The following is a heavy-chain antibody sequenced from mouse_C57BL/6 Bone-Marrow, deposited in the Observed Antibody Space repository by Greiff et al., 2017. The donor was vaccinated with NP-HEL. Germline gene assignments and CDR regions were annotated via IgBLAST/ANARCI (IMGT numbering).Heavy chain of an antibody. V-gene: IGHV1-69*01. CDR1: GYTFTSYW. CDR3: ARETGTDFDY. CDR2: IDPSDSYT. Sequence: QVQLQQSGAELVMPGASVKLSCKASGYTFTSYWMHWVKQRPGQGLEWIGEIDPSDSYTNYNQKFKGKSTLTVDKSSITAYMQLSSLTAEDSAVYYCARETGTDFDYWGQGTTLTVSS. D-gene: IGHD4-1*01. J-gene: IGHJ2*01.